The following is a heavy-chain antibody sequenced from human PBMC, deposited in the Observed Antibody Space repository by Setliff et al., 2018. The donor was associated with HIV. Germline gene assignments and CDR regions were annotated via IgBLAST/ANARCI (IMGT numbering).Heavy chain of an antibody. Sequence: LSLTCPVSGGSISTGGYYWSWIRQHPGKGLEWIGYIYNSGGTYYNPSLKSRITMSIDTSKNQFSLKLNSVTAADTAVYYCARRRSPPSGFYSKYYMDVWGKGTTVTVSS. CDR1: GGSISTGGYY. D-gene: IGHD3-22*01. V-gene: IGHV4-31*03. J-gene: IGHJ6*03. CDR3: ARRRSPPSGFYSKYYMDV. CDR2: IYNSGGT.